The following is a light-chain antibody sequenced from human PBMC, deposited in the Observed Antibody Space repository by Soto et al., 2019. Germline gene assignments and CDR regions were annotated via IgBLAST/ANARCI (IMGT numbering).Light chain of an antibody. Sequence: ENVLTQSPGTLSLSPGERSTLSCRASQSVGRNYLAWFQQKYGQAHRXXIYGASSRAAGIPDRLSGSGSGTDLTITISRLEPEDFEVDYCQQYATSPITFGQGTRLEIK. J-gene: IGKJ5*01. V-gene: IGKV3-20*01. CDR3: QQYATSPIT. CDR1: QSVGRNY. CDR2: GAS.